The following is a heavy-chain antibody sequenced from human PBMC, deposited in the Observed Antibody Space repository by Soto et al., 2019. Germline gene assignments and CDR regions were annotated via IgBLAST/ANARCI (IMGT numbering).Heavy chain of an antibody. CDR2: IKSDGSNT. CDR3: ARGRPGHYGVDV. V-gene: IGHV3-74*01. D-gene: IGHD2-2*01. Sequence: EVPLVESGGALVQPRGSLGLSCEASGFDINTYWMHWVRQGPGKGLVWVSRIKSDGSNTDYADSVKGRFTISRDNAKNTHYLQLHSLSAEDTAVYYCARGRPGHYGVDVWGPGTTVTVSS. CDR1: GFDINTYW. J-gene: IGHJ6*02.